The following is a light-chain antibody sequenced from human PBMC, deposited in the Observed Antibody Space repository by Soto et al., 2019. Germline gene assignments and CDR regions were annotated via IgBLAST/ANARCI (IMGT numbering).Light chain of an antibody. CDR3: QQASSFPLT. J-gene: IGKJ4*01. V-gene: IGKV1-12*01. Sequence: IQMTQSPSSVSASVGDSVTITCRASQLISSWLAWYQVKPGKAPKHLIYGASNRESGVPSRFSGSESGTLFTLTINSLQPEDFATYYCQQASSFPLTFGGGTEVEV. CDR2: GAS. CDR1: QLISSW.